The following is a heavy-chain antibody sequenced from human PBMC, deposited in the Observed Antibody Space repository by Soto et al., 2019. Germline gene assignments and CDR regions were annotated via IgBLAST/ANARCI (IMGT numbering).Heavy chain of an antibody. D-gene: IGHD6-25*01. Sequence: QVQLVESGGGVVQPGRSLRLSCAVSNFIFSSFTMHWVRQAPGKGLEWVSVISKDGSIKSYADSVKGRFTISRDNSQNILYLQMNSLRTEDTAVYFCARVRGSGSRSDFEYWGQGTLVTVSS. CDR3: ARVRGSGSRSDFEY. CDR2: ISKDGSIK. V-gene: IGHV3-30-3*01. J-gene: IGHJ4*02. CDR1: NFIFSSFT.